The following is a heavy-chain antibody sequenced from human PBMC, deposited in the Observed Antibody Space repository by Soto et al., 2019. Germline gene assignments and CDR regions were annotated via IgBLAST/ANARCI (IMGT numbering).Heavy chain of an antibody. Sequence: SETLSLTXTVSGGSISSGGYYWSWIRQHPGKGLEWIGYIYYSGSTYYNPSLKSRVTISVDTSKNQFSLKLSSVTAADTAVYYCARDYGGERDYYYYGMDVWGQGTTVTVSS. CDR2: IYYSGST. CDR3: ARDYGGERDYYYYGMDV. V-gene: IGHV4-31*02. D-gene: IGHD2-21*01. J-gene: IGHJ6*02. CDR1: GGSISSGGYY.